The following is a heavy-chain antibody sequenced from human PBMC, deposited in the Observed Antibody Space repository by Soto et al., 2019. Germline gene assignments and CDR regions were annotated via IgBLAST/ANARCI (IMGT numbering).Heavy chain of an antibody. CDR2: ITRKPSGGTT. CDR1: GFTFGDYG. D-gene: IGHD3-9*01. Sequence: PGGSLRLSCETSGFTFGDYGLTWSRQAPGKGVEWVAFITRKPSGGTTRYAASVKDRFTISRDDSKAIVYLQMNSLKTEDTAVYYCTRTSRTFDWFLAYFYSWGKGTLVTVSS. V-gene: IGHV3-49*03. CDR3: TRTSRTFDWFLAYFYS. J-gene: IGHJ4*02.